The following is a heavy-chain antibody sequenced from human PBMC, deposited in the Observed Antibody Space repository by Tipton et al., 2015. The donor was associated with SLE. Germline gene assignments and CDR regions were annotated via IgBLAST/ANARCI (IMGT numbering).Heavy chain of an antibody. V-gene: IGHV3-23*01. Sequence: SLRLSCAASGFSFSGYGMHWVRQAPGKGLEWVSTISGSGGSTYYADSVKGRFTISRDNSKNTLYLQMNSLRAEDTAVYYCATELLPLYGMDVWGQGTTVTVSS. J-gene: IGHJ6*02. CDR1: GFSFSGYG. CDR3: ATELLPLYGMDV. CDR2: ISGSGGST. D-gene: IGHD2-15*01.